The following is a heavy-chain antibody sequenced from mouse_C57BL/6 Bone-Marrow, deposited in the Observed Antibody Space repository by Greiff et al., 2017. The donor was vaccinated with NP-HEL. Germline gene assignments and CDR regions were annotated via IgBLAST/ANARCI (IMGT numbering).Heavy chain of an antibody. CDR3: ARLMAMDY. CDR2: INPSTGGT. Sequence: VHVKQSGPELVKPGASVKISCKASGYSFTGYYMNWVKQSPEKSLEWIGEINPSTGGTTYNQKFKAKATLTVDKSSSTAYMQLKSLTSEDSAVYYCARLMAMDYWGQGTSVTVSS. V-gene: IGHV1-42*01. D-gene: IGHD2-3*01. CDR1: GYSFTGYY. J-gene: IGHJ4*01.